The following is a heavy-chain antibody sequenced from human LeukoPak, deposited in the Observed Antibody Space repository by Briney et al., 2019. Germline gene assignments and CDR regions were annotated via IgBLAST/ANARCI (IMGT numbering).Heavy chain of an antibody. Sequence: GGSLRLSCAASGFTFSSYSMNWVRQAPGRGLEWVSSISSSSSYIYYADSVKGRFTISRDNAKNSLYLQMNSLRAEDTAVYYCARAYRYDFWSGYYTPLYMDVWGKGTTVTVSS. CDR1: GFTFSSYS. V-gene: IGHV3-21*01. CDR3: ARAYRYDFWSGYYTPLYMDV. D-gene: IGHD3-3*01. J-gene: IGHJ6*03. CDR2: ISSSSSYI.